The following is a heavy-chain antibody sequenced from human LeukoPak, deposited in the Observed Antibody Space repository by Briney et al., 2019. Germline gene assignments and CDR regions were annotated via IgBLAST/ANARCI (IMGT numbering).Heavy chain of an antibody. CDR2: ISGSGGST. Sequence: GGSLRLSCAASGFTFSSYAMSWVRQAPGKGLEWVSAISGSGGSTYYADSVKGRFTISRDNAKNSLYLQMNSLRAEDTALYYCAKDGTRRRVLAGIDYWGQGTLVTVSS. CDR1: GFTFSSYA. J-gene: IGHJ4*02. D-gene: IGHD2-2*01. V-gene: IGHV3-23*01. CDR3: AKDGTRRRVLAGIDY.